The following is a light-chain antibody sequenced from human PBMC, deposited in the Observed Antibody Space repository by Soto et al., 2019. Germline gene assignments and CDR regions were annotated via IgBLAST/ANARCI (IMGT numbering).Light chain of an antibody. CDR1: QGISRY. CDR3: QQFYSYPLT. Sequence: DIQLTQSPSFLSASVGDRVTITCRASQGISRYLAWYQHKPDKAPKLLIYAASTLQSGVPSRFSGSGSGTEFTLTISSLQPEDFTTYYCQQFYSYPLTFGGGTKVAIK. J-gene: IGKJ4*01. CDR2: AAS. V-gene: IGKV1-9*01.